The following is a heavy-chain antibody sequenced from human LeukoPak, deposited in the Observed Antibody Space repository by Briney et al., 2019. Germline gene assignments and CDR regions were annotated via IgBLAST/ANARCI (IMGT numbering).Heavy chain of an antibody. CDR1: GYSFASHW. Sequence: GESLKISCKGSGYSFASHWLGWVRQMPGKGLEWMGIIYPGDSDTRYSPSFQGQVTISADKSISTAYLQWSSLRASDTAMYCCARRASSSYYHYDYWGQGTPVTVSS. CDR3: ARRASSSYYHYDY. CDR2: IYPGDSDT. V-gene: IGHV5-51*01. D-gene: IGHD3-22*01. J-gene: IGHJ4*02.